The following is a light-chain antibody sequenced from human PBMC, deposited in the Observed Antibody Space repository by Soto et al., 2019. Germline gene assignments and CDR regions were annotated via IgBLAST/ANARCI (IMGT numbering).Light chain of an antibody. V-gene: IGLV1-40*01. J-gene: IGLJ2*01. CDR3: QSYDSSLSGSV. CDR1: SSNIGAGYD. Sequence: QSVLTQPPSVSGAPGQRVTISCTGSSSNIGAGYDVHWYQQLPGTAPKLLIYGNSNRPSGVPDRFSGSKSGTSASLAITGLQAEDEADYYGQSYDSSLSGSVFAGGTKLTVL. CDR2: GNS.